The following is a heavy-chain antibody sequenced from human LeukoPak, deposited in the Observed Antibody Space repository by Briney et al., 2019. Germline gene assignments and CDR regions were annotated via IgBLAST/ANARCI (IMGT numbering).Heavy chain of an antibody. D-gene: IGHD5-12*01. V-gene: IGHV3-23*01. J-gene: IGHJ4*02. CDR2: ISGRPGAT. Sequence: LPGGSLRLSCAASGFTFTTNAMSWVRQAPGRGLEWVSAISGRPGATYYADSEKGRFTISRDNSKSTLYLQMDSLRAEDTAVYYCAKCGNSGCHLIDFWGQGTLVTVSS. CDR3: AKCGNSGCHLIDF. CDR1: GFTFTTNA.